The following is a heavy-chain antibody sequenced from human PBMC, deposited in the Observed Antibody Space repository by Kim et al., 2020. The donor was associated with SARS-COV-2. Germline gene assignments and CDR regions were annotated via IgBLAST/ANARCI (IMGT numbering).Heavy chain of an antibody. V-gene: IGHV1-8*01. Sequence: ASVKVSCKASGYTFSSYDINWVRQATGQGLEWMGWIDPHSGNTAYAKKFQGRVTMTRDTSISTLYMELSSLKSEDTAVYYCAGGQLRYFDWLSAHYYFYAMDVWGQGTTVTVSS. CDR1: GYTFSSYD. CDR2: IDPHSGNT. D-gene: IGHD3-9*01. CDR3: AGGQLRYFDWLSAHYYFYAMDV. J-gene: IGHJ6*01.